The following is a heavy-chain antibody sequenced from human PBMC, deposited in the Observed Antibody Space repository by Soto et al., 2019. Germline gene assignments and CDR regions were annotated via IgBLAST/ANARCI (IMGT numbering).Heavy chain of an antibody. CDR2: ISGSGGST. Sequence: GGSLRLSCAASGFTFSSYAMSWVRQAPGKGLEWVSAISGSGGSTYYADSVKGRFTISRDNSKNTLYLKKNSLRAEDTAVYYCAPTVTYTGFDYWGQGTLVTVSS. CDR1: GFTFSSYA. J-gene: IGHJ4*02. V-gene: IGHV3-23*01. D-gene: IGHD4-17*01. CDR3: APTVTYTGFDY.